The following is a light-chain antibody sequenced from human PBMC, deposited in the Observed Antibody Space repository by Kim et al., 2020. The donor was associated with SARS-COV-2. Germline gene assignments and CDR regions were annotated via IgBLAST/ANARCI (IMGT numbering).Light chain of an antibody. CDR1: RSDVAAYTF. V-gene: IGLV2-14*04. CDR3: SSFRSGNTLL. J-gene: IGLJ3*02. Sequence: GQSIPVSVTGTRSDVAAYTFVSWYQQHPGEAPKVIIYDVHNRPSGVSNRFSGSKSGNTASLTISEVQAEDEADYYCSSFRSGNTLLFGGGTQLTVL. CDR2: DVH.